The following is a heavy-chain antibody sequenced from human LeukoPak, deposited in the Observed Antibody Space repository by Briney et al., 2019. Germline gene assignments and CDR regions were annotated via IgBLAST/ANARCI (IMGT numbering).Heavy chain of an antibody. Sequence: GGSLRLSCAASGFTFSNAWMSWVRQAPGKGLEWVGRIESKTEGGTTDYTAPVKGRFTISRDDSKNTLYLQMNSLKSEDTAVYYCTSDLDPGDYWGQGTLVTVSS. V-gene: IGHV3-15*04. CDR1: GFTFSNAW. CDR2: IESKTEGGTT. CDR3: TSDLDPGDY. D-gene: IGHD1-1*01. J-gene: IGHJ4*02.